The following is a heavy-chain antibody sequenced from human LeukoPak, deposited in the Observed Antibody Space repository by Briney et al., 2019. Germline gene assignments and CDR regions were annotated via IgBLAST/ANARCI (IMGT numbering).Heavy chain of an antibody. V-gene: IGHV4-4*07. Sequence: SETLSLTCTVSGGPISSYYWGWIRQPAGKGLEWIGRIYTSGSTNYNPSLKSRVTMSVDTSKNQFSLKLSSVTAADTAVYYCARSRYDILTGYHNYGTDVWGQGTTVTVSS. CDR1: GGPISSYY. D-gene: IGHD3-9*01. CDR3: ARSRYDILTGYHNYGTDV. CDR2: IYTSGST. J-gene: IGHJ6*02.